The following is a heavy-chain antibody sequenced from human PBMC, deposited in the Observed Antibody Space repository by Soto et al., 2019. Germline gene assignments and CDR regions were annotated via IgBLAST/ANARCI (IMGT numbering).Heavy chain of an antibody. V-gene: IGHV1-69*13. CDR2: IIPIFGTA. J-gene: IGHJ6*02. CDR1: GGTFSSYA. D-gene: IGHD3-10*01. Sequence: ASVKVSCKASGGTFSSYAISWVRQAPGQGLEWMGGIIPIFGTANYAQKFQGRVTITADESTSTAYMELSSLRSEDTAVYYCARDHGLLRVRGVIIPKKGEDYYGMDVWGQGTTVTVSS. CDR3: ARDHGLLRVRGVIIPKKGEDYYGMDV.